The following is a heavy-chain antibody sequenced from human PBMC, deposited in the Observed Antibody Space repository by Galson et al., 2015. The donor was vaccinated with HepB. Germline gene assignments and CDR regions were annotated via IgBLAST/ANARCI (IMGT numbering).Heavy chain of an antibody. V-gene: IGHV1-69*04. D-gene: IGHD2-15*01. CDR3: ASRGHCDGGSCYSIYYSAMDV. Sequence: SVKVSCKASGGTFSSYAISWVRQAPGQGLEWMGRVIPVLGITDYAQKIQGTLTSSADKSTGTAYMELSSLNYEDTATYYCASRGHCDGGSCYSIYYSAMDVWGQGTAVTVSS. J-gene: IGHJ6*02. CDR1: GGTFSSYA. CDR2: VIPVLGIT.